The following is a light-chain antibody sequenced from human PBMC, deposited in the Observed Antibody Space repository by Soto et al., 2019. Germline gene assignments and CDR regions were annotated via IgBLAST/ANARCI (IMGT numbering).Light chain of an antibody. J-gene: IGLJ1*01. V-gene: IGLV1-47*02. CDR2: YNN. CDR1: DSNIGSNS. Sequence: QSALTQPPSASVTAGQVVTVSCSGGDSNIGSNSVYWYQHLPRMAPKLLIYYNNQRPSGVPDRFSGSRSGTSASLAIVGLRSEDEAVYYCAAWGASLSACVFGNGTKVT. CDR3: AAWGASLSACV.